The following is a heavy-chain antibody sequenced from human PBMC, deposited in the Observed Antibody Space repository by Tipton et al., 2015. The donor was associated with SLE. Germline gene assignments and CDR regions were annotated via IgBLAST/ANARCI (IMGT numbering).Heavy chain of an antibody. CDR3: ARGFYYYDSSGYYPH. D-gene: IGHD3-22*01. CDR2: IYYTGNT. V-gene: IGHV4-59*11. CDR1: GGSMSYHY. J-gene: IGHJ1*01. Sequence: GLVKPSETLSLTCSVSGGSMSYHYWSWIRQPPGKGLEWIGYIYYTGNTNYNPSLKSRVTMSVDTSKSQFSLKLTFVSAADTAIYYCARGFYYYDSSGYYPHWGQGTLVTVSS.